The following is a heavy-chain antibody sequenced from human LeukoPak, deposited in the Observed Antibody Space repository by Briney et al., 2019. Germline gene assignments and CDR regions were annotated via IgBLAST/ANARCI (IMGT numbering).Heavy chain of an antibody. CDR3: ARDPLGIAAAY. Sequence: GGSLRLSCAASGFTFSSYSMNWVRQAPGKGLEWVSYISSSSSTIYYADSVKGRFTISRGNAKNSLYLQMNSLRAEDTAVYYCARDPLGIAAAYWGQGTLVTVSS. CDR2: ISSSSSTI. CDR1: GFTFSSYS. J-gene: IGHJ4*02. D-gene: IGHD6-13*01. V-gene: IGHV3-48*01.